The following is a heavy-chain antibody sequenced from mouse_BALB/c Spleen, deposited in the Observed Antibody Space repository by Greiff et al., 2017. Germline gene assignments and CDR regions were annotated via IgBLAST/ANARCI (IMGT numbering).Heavy chain of an antibody. V-gene: IGHV1-69*02. D-gene: IGHD3-2*01. J-gene: IGHJ2*01. Sequence: QVQLQQPGAELVRPGASVKLSCKASGYTFTSYWINWVKQRPRQGLEWIGNIYPSDSYTNYNQKFKDKATLTVDKSSSTAYMQLSSPTSEDSAVYYCTRDSSGLDYWGQGTTLTVSS. CDR1: GYTFTSYW. CDR2: IYPSDSYT. CDR3: TRDSSGLDY.